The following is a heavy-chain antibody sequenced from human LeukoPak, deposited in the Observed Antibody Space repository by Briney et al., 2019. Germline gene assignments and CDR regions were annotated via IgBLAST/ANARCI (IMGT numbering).Heavy chain of an antibody. J-gene: IGHJ4*02. Sequence: GSLRLSCAASGFTFSSYSMNWVRQAPGKGLEWVSSISSSSSYIYYADSVKGRLTISRDNAKNSLYLQMNSLRAEDTAVYYCARDPIRGYYNYWGQGTLVTVSS. CDR3: ARDPIRGYYNY. D-gene: IGHD3-22*01. CDR2: ISSSSSYI. CDR1: GFTFSSYS. V-gene: IGHV3-21*01.